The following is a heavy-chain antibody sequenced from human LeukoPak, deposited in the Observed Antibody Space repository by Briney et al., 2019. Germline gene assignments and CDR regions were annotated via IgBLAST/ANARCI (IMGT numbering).Heavy chain of an antibody. V-gene: IGHV4-39*01. CDR3: ASLYGMDV. Sequence: SEILSLTCAVSGDSISTSSFYWARIRQPPGKGLEWIGSIYYSGSTYYNPSLKSRVNISVDTSKNQFSLNLSSVTAADTAVYYCASLYGMDVWGQGTTVTVSS. J-gene: IGHJ6*02. CDR2: IYYSGST. CDR1: GDSISTSSFY.